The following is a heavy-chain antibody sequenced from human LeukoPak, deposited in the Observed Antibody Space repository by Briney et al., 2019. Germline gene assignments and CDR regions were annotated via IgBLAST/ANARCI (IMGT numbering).Heavy chain of an antibody. CDR1: GGTFSSYA. D-gene: IGHD6-13*01. CDR2: IIPIFGTA. V-gene: IGHV1-69*05. CDR3: ARAVAARLGDYYYMDV. Sequence: PLASVKVSCKASGGTFSSYAISWVRQAPGQGLEWMGGIIPIFGTANYAQKCQGRVTITTDESTSTAYMELSSLRSEDTAVYYCARAVAARLGDYYYMDVWGKGTTVTVSS. J-gene: IGHJ6*03.